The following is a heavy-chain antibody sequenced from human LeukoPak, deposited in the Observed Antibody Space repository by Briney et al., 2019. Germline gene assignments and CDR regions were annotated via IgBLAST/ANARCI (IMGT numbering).Heavy chain of an antibody. D-gene: IGHD2-21*02. Sequence: GESLKISCKGSGYSFTSYWIGWVRQMPGKGLEWMGIIYPGDSDTRYSPSFQGQVTISADKSISTAYLQWSSLKASDTAMYYCARAYCGGDCYSYLFYYWGQGTLVTVSS. CDR2: IYPGDSDT. J-gene: IGHJ4*02. CDR1: GYSFTSYW. V-gene: IGHV5-51*01. CDR3: ARAYCGGDCYSYLFYY.